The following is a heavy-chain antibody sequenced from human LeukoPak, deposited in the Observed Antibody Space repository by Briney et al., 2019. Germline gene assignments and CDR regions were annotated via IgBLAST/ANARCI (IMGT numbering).Heavy chain of an antibody. J-gene: IGHJ6*03. CDR3: AKYDNGFFYYYLDV. V-gene: IGHV3-23*01. Sequence: GGSLRLSCAASGFTFGTYGMTCVRQAPGKGLEWVAGISGRGITTAYAESVEGRFTISRDNSKNTLYVQMDSLRVEDTAVYYCAKYDNGFFYYYLDVWGKGTTVTVSS. CDR1: GFTFGTYG. CDR2: ISGRGITT. D-gene: IGHD3-22*01.